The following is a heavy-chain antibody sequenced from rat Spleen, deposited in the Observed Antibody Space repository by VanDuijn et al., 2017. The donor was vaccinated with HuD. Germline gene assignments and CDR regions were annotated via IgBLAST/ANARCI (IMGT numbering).Heavy chain of an antibody. D-gene: IGHD1-4*01. J-gene: IGHJ2*01. CDR1: GFTFSNYG. Sequence: EVQLVESDGGLVQPGRSLKLSCAASGFTFSNYGMHWIRQAPTKGLEWVASISPSGGSTYYRDSVKGRFTISRNNAKTTLYLQRSSLRSEDTATYYCSPLPGRNLAYWGQGVVVTVSS. V-gene: IGHV5-19*01. CDR3: SPLPGRNLAY. CDR2: ISPSGGST.